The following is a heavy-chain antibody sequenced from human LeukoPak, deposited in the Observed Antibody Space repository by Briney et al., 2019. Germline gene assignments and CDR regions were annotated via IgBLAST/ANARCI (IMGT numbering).Heavy chain of an antibody. J-gene: IGHJ4*02. CDR2: IYYSGST. CDR3: ARLERIVVGATRSYFDY. D-gene: IGHD1-26*01. CDR1: GGSISSSSYY. Sequence: SETLSLTCTVSGGSISSSSYYWGWIRQPPGKGLEWIGSIYYSGSTYYNPSLKSRVTISVDTSKNQFSLKLSSVTAADTAVYYCARLERIVVGATRSYFDYWGQGTLVTVSS. V-gene: IGHV4-39*07.